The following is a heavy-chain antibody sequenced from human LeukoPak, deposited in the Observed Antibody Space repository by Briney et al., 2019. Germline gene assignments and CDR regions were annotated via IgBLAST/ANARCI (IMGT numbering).Heavy chain of an antibody. Sequence: GGSLRLSCAVSGFTFSSYGMHWVSQAPGKGLEWVAFVRFDGNNKYYSDSVKGRFTISRDNSKNTLYRQMNSLRPEDTAVFYCAKASSSSYLFDSWGQGTLVTVSS. CDR3: AKASSSSYLFDS. J-gene: IGHJ4*02. CDR1: GFTFSSYG. V-gene: IGHV3-30*02. CDR2: VRFDGNNK. D-gene: IGHD6-6*01.